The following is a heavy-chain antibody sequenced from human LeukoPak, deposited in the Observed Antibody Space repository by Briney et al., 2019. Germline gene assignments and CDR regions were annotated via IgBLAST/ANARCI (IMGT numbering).Heavy chain of an antibody. CDR1: GGTFTSYT. CDR2: IIPIFGTA. CDR3: ARCNGYYYYMDV. J-gene: IGHJ6*03. D-gene: IGHD2/OR15-2a*01. Sequence: SVKVSCKASGGTFTSYTISWVRQAPGHGLEWMGGIIPIFGTANYAQKFQGRVTITADESTSTAYMELSSLRSEDTAVYYCARCNGYYYYMDVWGKGTTVTISS. V-gene: IGHV1-69*13.